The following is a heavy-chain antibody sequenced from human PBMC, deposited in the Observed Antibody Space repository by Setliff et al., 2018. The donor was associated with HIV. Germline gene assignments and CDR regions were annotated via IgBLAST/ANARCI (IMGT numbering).Heavy chain of an antibody. CDR2: ISYDGSYE. CDR3: AKEGTYRGYSYGYSYYLDY. Sequence: PGGSLRLSCAASGFTFSIYAMHWVRQAPGKGLEWVAFISYDGSYEYYADSVKGRFTISRGNSKKILYLQMNSLRDEDTAVYYCAKEGTYRGYSYGYSYYLDYWGQGTLVTVSS. V-gene: IGHV3-30*04. D-gene: IGHD5-18*01. J-gene: IGHJ4*02. CDR1: GFTFSIYA.